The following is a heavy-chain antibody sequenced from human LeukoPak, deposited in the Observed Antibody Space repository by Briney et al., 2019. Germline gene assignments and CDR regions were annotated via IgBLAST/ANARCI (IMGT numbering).Heavy chain of an antibody. D-gene: IGHD3-10*01. Sequence: GSLRLSCAASGFTFSEYYWGWIRQSPGKGLEWIGSIYSRGSTYYNPSLKSRVIVSSDMSKNQFSLMLNSVTAADTAVYYCARDKGQYGSGTRGFTWFDPWGQGTLVTVSS. CDR1: GFTFSEYY. CDR2: IYSRGST. V-gene: IGHV4-38-2*02. J-gene: IGHJ5*02. CDR3: ARDKGQYGSGTRGFTWFDP.